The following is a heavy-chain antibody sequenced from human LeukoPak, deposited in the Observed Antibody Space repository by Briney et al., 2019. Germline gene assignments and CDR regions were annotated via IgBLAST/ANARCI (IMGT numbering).Heavy chain of an antibody. CDR2: IYYSGST. CDR1: GGSTSSYY. V-gene: IGHV4-59*08. Sequence: SETLSLTCTVSGGSTSSYYWSWIRQPPGKGLEWIGYIYYSGSTYYNPSLKSRVTISVDKSKNQFSLKLSSVTAADTAVYYCARHETTVVTPDYFDYWGQGTLVTVSS. J-gene: IGHJ4*02. CDR3: ARHETTVVTPDYFDY. D-gene: IGHD4-23*01.